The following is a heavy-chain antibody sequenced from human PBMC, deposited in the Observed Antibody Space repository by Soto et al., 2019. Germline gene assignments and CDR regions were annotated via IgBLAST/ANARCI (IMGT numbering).Heavy chain of an antibody. CDR2: INPNTGGT. J-gene: IGHJ4*02. CDR3: ASGMKADFDY. V-gene: IGHV1-2*02. CDR1: GYTFADYY. D-gene: IGHD1-26*01. Sequence: ASVKVSCKASGYTFADYYMHWLRQAPGQGLEWMGWINPNTGGTHYDQKFEGRITLTRDTSISTAYMEVTRVRSDDTAVYYCASGMKADFDYWGQGTLVTVSS.